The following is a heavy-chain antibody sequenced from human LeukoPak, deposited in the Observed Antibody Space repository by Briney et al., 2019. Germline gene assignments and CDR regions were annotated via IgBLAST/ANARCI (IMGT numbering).Heavy chain of an antibody. Sequence: PSETLSLTCTVSGGSISSGDYHWSWIRQPPGKGLEWIGYIYYSGSTYYNPSLKSRVTISVDTSKNQFSLKLSSVTAADTAVYYCARGDPWVRNFDYWGQGTLVTVSS. D-gene: IGHD1-26*01. V-gene: IGHV4-30-4*08. CDR2: IYYSGST. CDR1: GGSISSGDYH. J-gene: IGHJ4*02. CDR3: ARGDPWVRNFDY.